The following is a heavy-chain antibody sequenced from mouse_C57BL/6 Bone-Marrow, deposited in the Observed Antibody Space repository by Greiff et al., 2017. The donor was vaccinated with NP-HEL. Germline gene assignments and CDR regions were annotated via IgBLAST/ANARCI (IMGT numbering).Heavy chain of an antibody. CDR3: ARNAWFAY. V-gene: IGHV2-2*01. Sequence: QVQLQQSGPGLVQPSQSLSITCTVSGFSLTSYGVHWVRQSPGKGLEWLGVLWSGGSTDYNAAFISRLSISKDNSKSQVFFKMNSLQADDTAIYYCARNAWFAYWGQGTLVTVSA. CDR1: GFSLTSYG. J-gene: IGHJ3*01. CDR2: LWSGGST.